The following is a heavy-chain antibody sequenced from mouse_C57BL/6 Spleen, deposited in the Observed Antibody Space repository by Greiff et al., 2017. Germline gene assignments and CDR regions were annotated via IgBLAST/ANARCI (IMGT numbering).Heavy chain of an antibody. J-gene: IGHJ3*01. CDR2: INPNNGGT. CDR1: GYTFTDYY. Sequence: EVKVQQSGPELVKPGASVKISCKASGYTFTDYYMNWVKQSHGKSLEWIGDINPNNGGTSYNQKFKGKATLTVDKSSSTAYMELRSLTSEDSAVYYCARSYDGYYVAAYWGQGTLVTVSA. D-gene: IGHD2-3*01. V-gene: IGHV1-26*01. CDR3: ARSYDGYYVAAY.